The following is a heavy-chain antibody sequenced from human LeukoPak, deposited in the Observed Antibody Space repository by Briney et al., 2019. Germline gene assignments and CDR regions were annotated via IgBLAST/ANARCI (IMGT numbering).Heavy chain of an antibody. CDR1: GFTVTNNY. V-gene: IGHV3-53*01. CDR3: ANPWVGATTPIDAFDI. D-gene: IGHD1-26*01. Sequence: GGSLRLSCAASGFTVTNNYMSWVRQAPGKGLEWVSVIYSGGTTYYTDSVKGRFTISRDNSKNTLYLQMNSLRAEDTAVYYCANPWVGATTPIDAFDIWGQGTMVTVSS. J-gene: IGHJ3*02. CDR2: IYSGGTT.